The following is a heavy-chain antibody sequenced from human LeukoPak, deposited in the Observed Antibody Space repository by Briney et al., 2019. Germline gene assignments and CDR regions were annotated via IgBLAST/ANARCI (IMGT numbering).Heavy chain of an antibody. V-gene: IGHV3-30*18. Sequence: GRSLRLSCAASGFTFSSYGMHWVRQAPGKGLEWVAVISYDGSNKYYADSVKGRFTISRVNSKNTLYLQMNSLRAEDTAVYYCAKAGGFMVWNEADYYGMDVWGQGTTVTVSS. CDR1: GFTFSSYG. D-gene: IGHD1-1*01. J-gene: IGHJ6*02. CDR3: AKAGGFMVWNEADYYGMDV. CDR2: ISYDGSNK.